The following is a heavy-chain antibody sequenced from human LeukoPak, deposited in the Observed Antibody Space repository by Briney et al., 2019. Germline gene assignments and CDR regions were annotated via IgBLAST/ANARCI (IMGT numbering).Heavy chain of an antibody. CDR1: GFTVSSNY. Sequence: GGSLRLSCAASGFTVSSNYMSWVRQAPGKGLEWVLVIYSGGSTYYADSVKGRFTIYRDNSKNTLYLQMNSLRAEDTAVYYCARRFMRPTAPHAFDIWGQGTMVTVSS. CDR2: IYSGGST. V-gene: IGHV3-66*01. CDR3: ARRFMRPTAPHAFDI. D-gene: IGHD2-8*01. J-gene: IGHJ3*02.